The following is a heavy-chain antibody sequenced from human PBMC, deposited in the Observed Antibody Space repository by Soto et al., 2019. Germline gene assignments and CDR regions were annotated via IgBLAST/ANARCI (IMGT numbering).Heavy chain of an antibody. V-gene: IGHV5-51*01. CDR2: IYPGDSDA. CDR1: VYRFTNYW. CDR3: ARHGVDGGPPHWYFDV. Sequence: PGECLKISCKGSVYRFTNYWIGWLRQMPGKGLEWMGIIYPGDSDARYSPSFQGQVTISADKSISTAYLQWSSLKASDTAMYYCARHGVDGGPPHWYFDVWGRGTLVTVSS. D-gene: IGHD2-8*01. J-gene: IGHJ2*01.